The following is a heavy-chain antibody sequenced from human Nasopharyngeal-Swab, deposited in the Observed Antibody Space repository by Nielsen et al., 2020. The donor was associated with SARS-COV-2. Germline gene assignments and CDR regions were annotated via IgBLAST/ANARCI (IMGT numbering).Heavy chain of an antibody. V-gene: IGHV4-30-2*01. J-gene: IGHJ4*02. Sequence: WIRQPPGKGLEWIGYIYHRGGTYYNPSLKSRVTISVDRSKNQFSLKLSSVTAADTAVYYCASVLDLGILDYWGQGTLVTVSS. D-gene: IGHD3/OR15-3a*01. CDR2: IYHRGGT. CDR3: ASVLDLGILDY.